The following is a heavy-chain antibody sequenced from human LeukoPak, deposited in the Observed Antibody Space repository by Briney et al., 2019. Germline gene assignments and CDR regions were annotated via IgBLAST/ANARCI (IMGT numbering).Heavy chain of an antibody. Sequence: GGSLRLSCAASGFIFDDYDINWVRHPPAQGLELVSGINWNGGSTGYSDSVQGRFTISRDNAKNSLSLQMNSLRAEDTALYYCARDDSSITVTKRHWGQGTLVTVSS. CDR3: ARDDSSITVTKRH. V-gene: IGHV3-20*04. CDR2: INWNGGST. D-gene: IGHD1-7*01. J-gene: IGHJ4*02. CDR1: GFIFDDYD.